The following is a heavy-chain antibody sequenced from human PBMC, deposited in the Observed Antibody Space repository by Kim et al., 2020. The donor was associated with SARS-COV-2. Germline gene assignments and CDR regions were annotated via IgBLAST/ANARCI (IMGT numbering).Heavy chain of an antibody. CDR1: GYTLTELS. Sequence: ASVKVSCKVSGYTLTELSMHWVRQAPGKGLEWMGGFDPEDGETIYAQKFQGRVTMTEDTSTDTAYMELSSLRSEDTAVYYCATCIAAAGTRNNWFDPWGQGTLVTVSS. J-gene: IGHJ5*02. CDR2: FDPEDGET. D-gene: IGHD6-13*01. CDR3: ATCIAAAGTRNNWFDP. V-gene: IGHV1-24*01.